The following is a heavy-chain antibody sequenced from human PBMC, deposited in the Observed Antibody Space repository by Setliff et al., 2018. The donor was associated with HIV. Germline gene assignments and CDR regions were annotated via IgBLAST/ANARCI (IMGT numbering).Heavy chain of an antibody. CDR2: IYYSGST. D-gene: IGHD2-2*01. V-gene: IGHV4-38-2*02. Sequence: LSLTCAVSGYSISSGYYWGWIRQPPGKGLEWIGSIYYSGSTYYNPSLKSRVTISVDTSKNQFSLNLSSVTAADTAVYYCARDRMPMASWVPDKWGQGTLVTVSS. J-gene: IGHJ4*02. CDR3: ARDRMPMASWVPDK. CDR1: GYSISSGYY.